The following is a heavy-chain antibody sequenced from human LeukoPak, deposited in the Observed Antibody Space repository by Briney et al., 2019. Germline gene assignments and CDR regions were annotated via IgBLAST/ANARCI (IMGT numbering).Heavy chain of an antibody. CDR3: AELGITMIGGV. D-gene: IGHD3-10*02. V-gene: IGHV3-20*04. Sequence: PGGSLRLSCAPSGFTFDDYGMSWVRQAPRKGLDWVSGMNLNGGSTVYADFVKGRFTNSSNNAKNSLYLQMNSLRAEDTAVYYCAELGITMIGGVWGKGTTVTISS. CDR1: GFTFDDYG. J-gene: IGHJ6*04. CDR2: MNLNGGST.